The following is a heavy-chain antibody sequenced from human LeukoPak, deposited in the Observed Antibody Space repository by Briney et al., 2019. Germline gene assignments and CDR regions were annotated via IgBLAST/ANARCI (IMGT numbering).Heavy chain of an antibody. D-gene: IGHD5-18*01. Sequence: ASVKVSCKASGYTFTSYDINWVRQATGQGLEWMGWMNPNSGNTGYAQKFQGRVTITRNTSISTAYMELSSLRSEDTAEYYCARGGPPYSYGDFDYWGQGTLVTVSS. CDR2: MNPNSGNT. CDR1: GYTFTSYD. J-gene: IGHJ4*02. V-gene: IGHV1-8*03. CDR3: ARGGPPYSYGDFDY.